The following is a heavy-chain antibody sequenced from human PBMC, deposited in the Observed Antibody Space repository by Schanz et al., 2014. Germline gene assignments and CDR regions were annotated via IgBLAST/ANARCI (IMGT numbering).Heavy chain of an antibody. V-gene: IGHV3-23*01. CDR1: GFNFSDYA. J-gene: IGHJ4*02. CDR2: ISGSGGST. CDR3: AASSGWHPSTDY. Sequence: EVHLLESGGGLVPPGGSLRLSCAASGFNFSDYAMCWVRQAPGKGLEWVSAISGSGGSTYYADSVKGRFTISRDNSKNTLYLQMNSLRVEDTAVYYCAASSGWHPSTDYWGQGTLVTVSS. D-gene: IGHD6-19*01.